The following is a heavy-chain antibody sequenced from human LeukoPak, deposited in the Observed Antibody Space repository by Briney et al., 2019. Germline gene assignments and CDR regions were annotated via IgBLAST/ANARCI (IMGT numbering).Heavy chain of an antibody. Sequence: PGRSLRLSCGASGFTFSDHYMDWVRQAPGKGLEWVGRIRNKANGYTTDYAASVKGRFTISRDDSKNSLYLQMNSLETEDTAMCYCARGRDRGSYFDCWGQGTLVTVSS. D-gene: IGHD1-26*01. J-gene: IGHJ4*02. CDR1: GFTFSDHY. V-gene: IGHV3-72*01. CDR2: IRNKANGYTT. CDR3: ARGRDRGSYFDC.